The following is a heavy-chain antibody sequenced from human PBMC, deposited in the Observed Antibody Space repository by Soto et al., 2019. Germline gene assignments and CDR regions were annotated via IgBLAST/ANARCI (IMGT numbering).Heavy chain of an antibody. D-gene: IGHD3-10*01. J-gene: IGHJ3*01. CDR2: TYYRSKWFH. CDR1: GDSVSSDITS. CDR3: ARGNALDV. Sequence: SQTLSLTCAISGDSVSSDITSWNWIRQSPSRGLEWLGRTYYRSKWFHDYAASVKSRITINPDTSKNQFSLELNSMAPEDTAVYYCARGNALDVWGQGTVVTVSS. V-gene: IGHV6-1*01.